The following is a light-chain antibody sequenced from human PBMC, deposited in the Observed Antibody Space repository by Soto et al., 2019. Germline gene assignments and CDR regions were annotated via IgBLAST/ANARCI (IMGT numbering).Light chain of an antibody. V-gene: IGKV3-20*01. CDR1: QSVSSNY. Sequence: EIVLTQSPGTLSLSPGERATLSCRASQSVSSNYITWYQQKPGQAPTRLIFGASSRATGIPDRFSGSGSGTDFTLTISRLEPEDFAVYYCQQYGSSPSTFGQGTEV. CDR2: GAS. CDR3: QQYGSSPST. J-gene: IGKJ1*01.